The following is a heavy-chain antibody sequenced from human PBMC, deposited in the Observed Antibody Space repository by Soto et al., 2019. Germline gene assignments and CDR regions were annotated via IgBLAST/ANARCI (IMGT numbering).Heavy chain of an antibody. CDR2: IYYSGST. D-gene: IGHD5-12*01. CDR3: ARYSGYDFFGY. V-gene: IGHV4-59*01. CDR1: GGSISSYY. J-gene: IGHJ4*02. Sequence: SETLSLTCTVSGGSISSYYWSWIRQPPGKGLEWIGYIYYSGSTNYNPSLKSRVTISVDTSKNQFSLKLSSVTAADTAVYYCARYSGYDFFGYWGQGTLVTVSS.